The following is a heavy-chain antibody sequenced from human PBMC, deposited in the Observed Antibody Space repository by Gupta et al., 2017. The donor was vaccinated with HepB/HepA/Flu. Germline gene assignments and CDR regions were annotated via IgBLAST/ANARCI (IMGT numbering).Heavy chain of an antibody. V-gene: IGHV2-5*02. CDR3: AHTYRYCAGGNCYSRLFDY. J-gene: IGHJ4*02. CDR2: IYWDNDK. CDR1: GFSLNTDGVG. Sequence: QITLKESGPTLVNPTQTLTLTCTFSGFSLNTDGVGVGWIRQPPGKALDWLAAIYWDNDKYYSPSLRSRLAITKDTSKNQVVLTITNMDPVDTATYYCAHTYRYCAGGNCYSRLFDYWGQGSLVTVSS. D-gene: IGHD2-15*01.